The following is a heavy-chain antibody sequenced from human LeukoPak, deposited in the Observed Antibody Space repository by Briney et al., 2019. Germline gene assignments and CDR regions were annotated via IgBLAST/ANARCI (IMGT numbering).Heavy chain of an antibody. CDR1: GGSISSLY. CDR3: ARENYFDY. J-gene: IGHJ4*02. Sequence: SETLCLTCTVSGGSISSLYWGWIRQLPGKGLEWIGFIHYSGSANYNPSLKSRVTISVDTSKNQFSLKMRSVTAADTAVYYCARENYFDYWGQGTLVTVSS. CDR2: IHYSGSA. V-gene: IGHV4-59*01.